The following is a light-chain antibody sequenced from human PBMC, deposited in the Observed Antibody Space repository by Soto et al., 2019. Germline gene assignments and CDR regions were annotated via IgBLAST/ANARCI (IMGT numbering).Light chain of an antibody. CDR2: GTS. V-gene: IGKV3-20*01. CDR1: QSISTTY. J-gene: IGKJ2*01. CDR3: QKYGTSPYT. Sequence: EIVVTQSPGTLSLSPGDRATVSGRASQSISTTYLAWYQQRPGQAPRLLNYGTSSRATGIQDRFSDSGSATDFTLTINRLEPEDFALYYCQKYGTSPYTFGQGTKVDIK.